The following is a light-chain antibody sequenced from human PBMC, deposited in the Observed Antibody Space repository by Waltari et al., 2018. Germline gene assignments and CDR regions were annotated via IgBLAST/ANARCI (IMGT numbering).Light chain of an antibody. CDR2: EVS. Sequence: QSALTQPASVSGSPGQSIAISCSGTDRDVGAYDFVYWYQQHPGKAPHLIIYEVSNRPSGISNRFSASKSGNTASLTISGLQAEDEADYYCSSYTTSSAPGVFGTGTRVTVL. V-gene: IGLV2-14*01. CDR3: SSYTTSSAPGV. J-gene: IGLJ1*01. CDR1: DRDVGAYDF.